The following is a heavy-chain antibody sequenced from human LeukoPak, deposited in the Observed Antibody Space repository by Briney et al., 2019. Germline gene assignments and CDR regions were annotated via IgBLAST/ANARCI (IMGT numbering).Heavy chain of an antibody. V-gene: IGHV3-7*01. D-gene: IGHD3-22*01. CDR1: GFTFSTYW. CDR2: IKEDGSEK. Sequence: GGSLRLSCAASGFTFSTYWMSWVRQAPGEGLEWVANIKEDGSEKYYGGSVKGRFTISRDNAKNSLYLQMNSLRAEDTAVYYCARDSSGYQWGQGTLVTVSS. CDR3: ARDSSGYQ. J-gene: IGHJ4*02.